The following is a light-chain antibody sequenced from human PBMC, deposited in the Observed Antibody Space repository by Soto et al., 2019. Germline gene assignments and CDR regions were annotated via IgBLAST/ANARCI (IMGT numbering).Light chain of an antibody. Sequence: DIVVTQSPATLSASPGERVTLSCRASQFVSSRLAWYQQRPGQVPRLLIYDTSTRAPGISARFSGSGSGTEFTLTVSSLQCEDFAVYYCQEYIQWPPGMFGPGTTVDIK. J-gene: IGKJ1*01. V-gene: IGKV3-15*01. CDR1: QFVSSR. CDR3: QEYIQWPPGM. CDR2: DTS.